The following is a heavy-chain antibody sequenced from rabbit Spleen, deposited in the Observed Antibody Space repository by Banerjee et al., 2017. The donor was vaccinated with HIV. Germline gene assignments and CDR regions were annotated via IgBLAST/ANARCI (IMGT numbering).Heavy chain of an antibody. CDR2: IFAGGTDST. J-gene: IGHJ6*01. V-gene: IGHV1S40*01. D-gene: IGHD8-1*01. Sequence: QSLEESGGDLVKPEGSLTLTCAASGIDFSGTVYVCWVRQAPGKGLEWIACIFAGGTDSTHYASWAKGRFTISKTSSTTVTLQMTSLTAADTATYFCARDTGSSFSSYGMDLWGPGTLVTVS. CDR3: ARDTGSSFSSYGMDL. CDR1: GIDFSGTVY.